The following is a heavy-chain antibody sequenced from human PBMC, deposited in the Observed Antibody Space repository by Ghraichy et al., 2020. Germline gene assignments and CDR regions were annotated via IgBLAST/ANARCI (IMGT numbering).Heavy chain of an antibody. D-gene: IGHD2-2*01. Sequence: LSLTCAASGFTFSSYSMNWVRQAPGKGLEWVSSISSSSSYIYYADSVKGRFTISRDNAKNSLYLQMNSLRAEDTAVYYCARVVSNYYYYYMDVWGKGTTVTVSS. CDR1: GFTFSSYS. CDR3: ARVVSNYYYYYMDV. CDR2: ISSSSSYI. V-gene: IGHV3-21*01. J-gene: IGHJ6*03.